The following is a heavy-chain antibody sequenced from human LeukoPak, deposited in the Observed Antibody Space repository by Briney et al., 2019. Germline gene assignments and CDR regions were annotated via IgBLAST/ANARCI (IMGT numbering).Heavy chain of an antibody. Sequence: ASVKVSCKASGYTFTSYGISWVRQAPGQGLEWMGWISAYNGNTNYAQKLQGRVTMTTDTSTSTAYMELRSLRSDDTAVYYCAHHSSSWYNSAPGYMDVWGKGTTVTVSS. CDR1: GYTFTSYG. D-gene: IGHD6-13*01. CDR2: ISAYNGNT. V-gene: IGHV1-18*01. J-gene: IGHJ6*03. CDR3: AHHSSSWYNSAPGYMDV.